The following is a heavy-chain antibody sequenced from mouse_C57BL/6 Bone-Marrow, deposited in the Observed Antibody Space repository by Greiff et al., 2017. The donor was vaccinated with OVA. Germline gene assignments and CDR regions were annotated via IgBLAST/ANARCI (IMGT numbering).Heavy chain of an antibody. D-gene: IGHD1-1*01. V-gene: IGHV5-6*02. CDR3: ARHESYYGSEIWFAY. J-gene: IGHJ3*01. CDR1: GFTFSSYG. CDR2: ISSGGSYT. Sequence: EVMLVESGGDLVKPGGSLKLSCAASGFTFSSYGMSWVRQTPDKRLEWVATISSGGSYTYYPDSVKGRFTISRDNAKNTLYLQMSSLKSEDTAMYYCARHESYYGSEIWFAYWGQGTLVTVSA.